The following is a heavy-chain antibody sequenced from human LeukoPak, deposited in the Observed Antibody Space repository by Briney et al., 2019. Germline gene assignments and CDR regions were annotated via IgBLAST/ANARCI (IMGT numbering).Heavy chain of an antibody. D-gene: IGHD1-1*01. CDR3: AKVEGASKASVY. CDR1: GFTFSSYV. CDR2: ITYDGSNK. Sequence: GGSLRLSCAASGFTFSSYVMHWVRQAPGKGLEWVAVITYDGSNKYYAESVKGRFTISRDNSKNTLYLQMYSLRAEDTAVYYCAKVEGASKASVYWGQGALVTVSS. J-gene: IGHJ4*02. V-gene: IGHV3-30-3*01.